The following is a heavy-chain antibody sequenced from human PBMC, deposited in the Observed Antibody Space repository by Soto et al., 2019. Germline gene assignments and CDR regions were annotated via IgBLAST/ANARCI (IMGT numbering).Heavy chain of an antibody. CDR3: ARGPYYDFWSGSQGFDY. Sequence: EVQLVESGGTLVQPGGSLRLSCAASGFTVSSNYMSWVRQAPGKGLEWVSVIYSGGSTYYAASVKGRFTISRHNSENTLYLQMNSLRTEDKAMYYCARGPYYDFWSGSQGFDYWGQGTPVTVSS. CDR2: IYSGGST. D-gene: IGHD3-3*01. V-gene: IGHV3-53*04. CDR1: GFTVSSNY. J-gene: IGHJ4*02.